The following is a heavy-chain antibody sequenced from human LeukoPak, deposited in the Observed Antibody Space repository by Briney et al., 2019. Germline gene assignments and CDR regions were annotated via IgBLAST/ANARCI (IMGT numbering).Heavy chain of an antibody. J-gene: IGHJ3*02. Sequence: GGSLRLSCTASGFTFSHYDMTWVRQAPGKGLEWVSSIHGGADIPSYADSVKGRFPISRDNSKNTLYLEMNSLRGEDTALYYCGRDPNGNYIGAFEMWGPGTKVTVSS. CDR1: GFTFSHYD. CDR2: IHGGADIP. V-gene: IGHV3-23*01. D-gene: IGHD1-7*01. CDR3: GRDPNGNYIGAFEM.